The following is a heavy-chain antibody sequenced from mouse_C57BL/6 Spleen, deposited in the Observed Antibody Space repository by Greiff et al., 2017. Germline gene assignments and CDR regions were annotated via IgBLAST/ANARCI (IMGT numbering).Heavy chain of an antibody. CDR3: ARDGNYVGAMDY. CDR1: GYAFTNYL. D-gene: IGHD2-1*01. J-gene: IGHJ4*01. CDR2: INPGSGGT. Sequence: QVQLQQSGAELVRPGTSVKVSCKASGYAFTNYLIEWVKQRPGQGLEWIGVINPGSGGTTYNEKFKGKATLTADKSSSTAYMQLSSLTSEDSAVYFCARDGNYVGAMDYWGQGTSVTVSS. V-gene: IGHV1-54*01.